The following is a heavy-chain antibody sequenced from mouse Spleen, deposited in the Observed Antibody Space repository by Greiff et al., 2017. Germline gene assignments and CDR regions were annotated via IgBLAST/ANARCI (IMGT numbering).Heavy chain of an antibody. J-gene: IGHJ4*01. CDR1: GYTFTSYW. D-gene: IGHD1-1*02. CDR3: ARSGGNYGDYAMDY. Sequence: VQLQQPGAELVKPGASVKMSCKASGYTFTSYWITWVKQRPGQGLEWIGDIYPGSGSTNYNEKFKSKATLTVDTSSSTAYMQLSSLTSEDSAVYYCARSGGNYGDYAMDYWGQGTSVTVSS. V-gene: IGHV1-55*01. CDR2: IYPGSGST.